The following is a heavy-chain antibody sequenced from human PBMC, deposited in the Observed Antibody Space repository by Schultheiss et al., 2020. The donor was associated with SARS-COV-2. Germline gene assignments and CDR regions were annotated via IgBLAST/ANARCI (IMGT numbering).Heavy chain of an antibody. Sequence: GESLKISCAASGFTFSNYAMHWVRQAPGKGLEWVAVISYDGSNKYYADSVKGRFTISRDNSKNTLYLQMNSLRAEDTAMYYCARVQSSGWFSFWFDPWGQGTLVTVSS. V-gene: IGHV3-30*07. CDR2: ISYDGSNK. CDR3: ARVQSSGWFSFWFDP. CDR1: GFTFSNYA. D-gene: IGHD6-19*01. J-gene: IGHJ5*02.